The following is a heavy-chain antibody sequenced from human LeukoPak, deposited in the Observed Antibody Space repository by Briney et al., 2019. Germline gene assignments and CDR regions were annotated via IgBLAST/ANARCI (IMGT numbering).Heavy chain of an antibody. CDR2: ISSSSSTI. Sequence: QPGGSLRLSCAASGFTFSSYSMNWVRQAPGKGLEWVSYISSSSSTIYYADSVKGRFTISRDNAKNSLYLQMNSLRAEDTAVYYCARGGWIAAAGSGYFDYWGQGTLVTVSS. CDR3: ARGGWIAAAGSGYFDY. J-gene: IGHJ4*02. V-gene: IGHV3-48*01. D-gene: IGHD6-13*01. CDR1: GFTFSSYS.